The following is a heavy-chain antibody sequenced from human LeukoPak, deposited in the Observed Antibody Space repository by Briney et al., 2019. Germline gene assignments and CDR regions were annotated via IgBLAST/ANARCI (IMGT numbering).Heavy chain of an antibody. D-gene: IGHD6-19*01. CDR3: ATVASGGHYHYMDV. V-gene: IGHV3-66*02. J-gene: IGHJ6*03. Sequence: GGSLRLSCAASGFTFNSNYMIWVRQAPAKGLEWVSVIYSGGNTYYADSVKGRFTISRDNSKNTLYLQMGSLRAEDTAVYYCATVASGGHYHYMDVWGRGTTVTVSS. CDR1: GFTFNSNY. CDR2: IYSGGNT.